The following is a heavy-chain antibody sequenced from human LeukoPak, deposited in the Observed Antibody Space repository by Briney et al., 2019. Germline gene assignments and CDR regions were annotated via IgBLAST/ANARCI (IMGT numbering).Heavy chain of an antibody. V-gene: IGHV3-30*03. D-gene: IGHD1-26*01. CDR1: GFTFSSYG. Sequence: GGSLRLSCAASGFTFSSYGMHWVRQAPGKGLEWVAVISYDGSNKYYADSVKGRFTISRDNAKNSLYLQMNSLRAEDTAVYYCAREGAGIEMAVDYWGQGTLVTVSS. CDR3: AREGAGIEMAVDY. J-gene: IGHJ4*02. CDR2: ISYDGSNK.